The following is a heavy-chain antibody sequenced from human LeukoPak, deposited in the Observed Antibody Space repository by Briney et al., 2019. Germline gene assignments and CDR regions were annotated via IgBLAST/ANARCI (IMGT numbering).Heavy chain of an antibody. CDR3: ARSRWLDAFDY. D-gene: IGHD6-19*01. Sequence: PGGSLRLSCAASGFTFSSYWMHWVRQAPGKGLVWVSRINSDGSTTNYAASVKGRFTISRDNAKNTLYLQMNSLRADDTAVYYCARSRWLDAFDYWGQGTLVTVSS. CDR1: GFTFSSYW. V-gene: IGHV3-74*01. CDR2: INSDGSTT. J-gene: IGHJ4*02.